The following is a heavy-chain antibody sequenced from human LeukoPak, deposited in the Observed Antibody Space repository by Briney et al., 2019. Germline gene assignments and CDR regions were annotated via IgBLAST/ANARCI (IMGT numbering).Heavy chain of an antibody. V-gene: IGHV4-30-4*08. CDR3: ARDREAYGSGLHYYYYMDV. Sequence: SSETLSLTCTVSGGSISSCNYHWSWIRQPPGKGLEWIGYIYYSGNTYYNPSLKSRVTITVDTSKNQFSLKLRSLTAADTAVYYCARDREAYGSGLHYYYYMDVWGKGTTVTVSS. CDR2: IYYSGNT. D-gene: IGHD3-10*01. J-gene: IGHJ6*03. CDR1: GGSISSCNYH.